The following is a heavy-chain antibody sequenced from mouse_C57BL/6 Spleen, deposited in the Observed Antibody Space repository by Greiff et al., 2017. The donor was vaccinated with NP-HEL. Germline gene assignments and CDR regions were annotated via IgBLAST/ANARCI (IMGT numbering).Heavy chain of an antibody. Sequence: VQLQQSGPELVKPGASVKISCKASGYSFTSYYIHWVKQRPGQGLEWIGWIYPGSGNTKYNEKFKGKATLTADTSSSTAYMQLSSLTSEDSAVYYCAREAYDGSAWFAYWGQGTLVTVSA. V-gene: IGHV1-66*01. CDR3: AREAYDGSAWFAY. J-gene: IGHJ3*01. D-gene: IGHD2-3*01. CDR2: IYPGSGNT. CDR1: GYSFTSYY.